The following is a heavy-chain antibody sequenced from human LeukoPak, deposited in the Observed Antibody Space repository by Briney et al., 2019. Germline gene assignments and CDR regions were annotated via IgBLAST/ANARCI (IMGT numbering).Heavy chain of an antibody. V-gene: IGHV3-21*01. Sequence: GGSLRLSCAASGFTFNSYSMNWVRQAPGKGLEWVSSISSSSSYIYYADSVKGRFTISRDNAKNSLYLQMNSLRAEDTAVYYCAKDGRLRYFDWLADPFDPWGQGTLVTVSS. CDR2: ISSSSSYI. D-gene: IGHD3-9*01. CDR3: AKDGRLRYFDWLADPFDP. CDR1: GFTFNSYS. J-gene: IGHJ5*02.